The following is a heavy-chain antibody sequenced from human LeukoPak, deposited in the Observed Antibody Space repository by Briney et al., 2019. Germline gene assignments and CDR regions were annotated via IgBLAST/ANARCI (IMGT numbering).Heavy chain of an antibody. V-gene: IGHV3-64*01. Sequence: PGGSLRLSCAASGFTFSSYAMHWVRQAPGKGLEYVSVISSNGGSTYYANSVKGRFTISRDNSKNTLYLQMGSLRAEDMAVYYCARGGPIVGATNRYYFDYWGQGTLSPSPQ. CDR2: ISSNGGST. D-gene: IGHD1-26*01. CDR1: GFTFSSYA. J-gene: IGHJ4*02. CDR3: ARGGPIVGATNRYYFDY.